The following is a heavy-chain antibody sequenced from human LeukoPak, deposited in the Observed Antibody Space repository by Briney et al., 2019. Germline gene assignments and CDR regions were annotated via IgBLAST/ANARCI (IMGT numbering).Heavy chain of an antibody. CDR1: GGSISSGGYY. Sequence: SETLSLTCTVSGGSISSGGYYWSWIRQPAGKGLEWIGRIYTSGSTNYNPSLKSRVTISVDTSKNQFSLKLSSVTAADTAVYYCARGYCSGGSCYGYNWFDPWGQGTLVTVSA. CDR2: IYTSGST. V-gene: IGHV4-61*02. D-gene: IGHD2-15*01. CDR3: ARGYCSGGSCYGYNWFDP. J-gene: IGHJ5*02.